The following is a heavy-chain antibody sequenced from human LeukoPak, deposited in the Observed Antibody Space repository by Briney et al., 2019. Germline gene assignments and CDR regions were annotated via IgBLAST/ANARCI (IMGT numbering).Heavy chain of an antibody. CDR1: GFTFSTFA. J-gene: IGHJ5*01. Sequence: KTGGSLRLSCAASGFTFSTFAMNWVRQAPGKGLEWVSSISSTSAYIHYADSVKGRFTISRDNVDNVVYLEMNSLGAEDTATYYCARVAVSGPTGWFDSWGQGTLVIVSS. CDR2: ISSTSAYI. V-gene: IGHV3-21*01. D-gene: IGHD2-8*02. CDR3: ARVAVSGPTGWFDS.